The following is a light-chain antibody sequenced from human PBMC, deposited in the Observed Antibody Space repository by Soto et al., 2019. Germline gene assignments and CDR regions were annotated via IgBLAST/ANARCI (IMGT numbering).Light chain of an antibody. J-gene: IGKJ4*01. CDR2: GAS. V-gene: IGKV3-15*01. CDR1: QSVSSN. CDR3: QQYIRWPLT. Sequence: VMTQSPATLSVSPGERATLSCRASQSVSSNLAWYQQKPGQAPSLLIYGASTRDSGTPSRFSGSGSGTEFTLTISSLQSEDFAVYYCQQYIRWPLTFGGGTKVDIK.